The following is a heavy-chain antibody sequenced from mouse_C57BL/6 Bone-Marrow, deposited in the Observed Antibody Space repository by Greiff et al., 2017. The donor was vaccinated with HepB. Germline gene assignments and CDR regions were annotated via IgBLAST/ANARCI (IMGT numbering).Heavy chain of an antibody. CDR1: GFTFSSYG. V-gene: IGHV5-6*01. D-gene: IGHD2-1*01. CDR3: ARHRTLPHYAMDY. J-gene: IGHJ4*01. Sequence: EVQRVESGGDLVKPGGSLKLSCAASGFTFSSYGMSWVRQTPDKRLEWVATISSGGSYTYYPDSVKGRFTISRDNAKNTLYLQMSSLKSEDTAMYYCARHRTLPHYAMDYWGQGTSVTVSS. CDR2: ISSGGSYT.